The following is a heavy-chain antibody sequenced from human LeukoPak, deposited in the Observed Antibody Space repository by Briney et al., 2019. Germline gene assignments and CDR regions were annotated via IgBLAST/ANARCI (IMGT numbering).Heavy chain of an antibody. CDR3: ARGSYYDSSGYYSFYYYYYYMDV. CDR2: ISAYNGNT. D-gene: IGHD3-22*01. Sequence: ASVKVSCKASGYTFTSYGISWVRQAPGQGLEWMGWISAYNGNTNYAQKLQGRVTMTTDTSTSTAYMELRSLRSDDTAAYYCARGSYYDSSGYYSFYYYYYYMDVWGKGNTVTVSS. CDR1: GYTFTSYG. J-gene: IGHJ6*03. V-gene: IGHV1-18*01.